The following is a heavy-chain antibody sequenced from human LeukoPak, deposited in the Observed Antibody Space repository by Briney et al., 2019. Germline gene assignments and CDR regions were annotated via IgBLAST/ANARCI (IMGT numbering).Heavy chain of an antibody. Sequence: PSETLSLTCTVSGVSISSSSYYWGWIRQPPGKGLEWIGSIYYSGSTYYNPSLKSRVTMSVDTSKNQVSLKLSSVTAADTALYYCAREEEAAGGTKYDYWGQGTLVTVSS. D-gene: IGHD6-13*01. CDR2: IYYSGST. CDR3: AREEEAAGGTKYDY. CDR1: GVSISSSSYY. J-gene: IGHJ4*02. V-gene: IGHV4-39*07.